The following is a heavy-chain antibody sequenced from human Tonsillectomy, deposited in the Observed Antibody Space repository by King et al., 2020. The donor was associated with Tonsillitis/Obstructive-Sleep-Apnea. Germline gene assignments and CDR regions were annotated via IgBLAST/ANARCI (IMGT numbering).Heavy chain of an antibody. CDR1: GFTFSNAW. CDR3: NGARLVAYYYYMDV. V-gene: IGHV3-15*01. CDR2: IKSKTDGGTT. D-gene: IGHD2-8*02. J-gene: IGHJ6*03. Sequence: QLVQSGGGLVKPGGSLRLSCAASGFTFSNAWMSWVRQAPGKGLEWVGRIKSKTDGGTTDYAAPVKGRFTISRDDSKNTLYLQMNSLKTEDTAVYYCNGARLVAYYYYMDVWGKGTTVTVSS.